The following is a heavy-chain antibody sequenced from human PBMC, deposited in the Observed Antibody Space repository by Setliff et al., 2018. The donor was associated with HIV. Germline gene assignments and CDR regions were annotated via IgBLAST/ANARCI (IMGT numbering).Heavy chain of an antibody. V-gene: IGHV3-48*03. J-gene: IGHJ4*02. CDR3: ARETNYYDSSGLYGGYLDN. D-gene: IGHD3-22*01. CDR2: ISSGGGTI. CDR1: GFTFSSYE. Sequence: PGGSLRLSCAASGFTFSSYEMNWVRQAPGKGLEWVSYISSGGGTIYYADSVKGRFTISRDNAKNSLHLQMNSLRAEDTAVYYCARETNYYDSSGLYGGYLDNWGQGTLVTVSS.